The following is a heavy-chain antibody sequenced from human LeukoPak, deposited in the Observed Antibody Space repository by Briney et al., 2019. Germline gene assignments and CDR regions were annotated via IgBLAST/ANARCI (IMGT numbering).Heavy chain of an antibody. J-gene: IGHJ6*03. CDR2: IKQDRSEK. D-gene: IGHD3-10*01. CDR3: ARVSSKATVRGLITKKNYYYYYMDV. V-gene: IGHV3-7*01. CDR1: GFTFSSYW. Sequence: GGSLRLSCAASGFTFSSYWMSWVRQAPGKGLEWVANIKQDRSEKNYVDSVKGRFTISRDNAKNSLYLQMNSLRAEDTAVYYCARVSSKATVRGLITKKNYYYYYMDVWGKGTTVTISS.